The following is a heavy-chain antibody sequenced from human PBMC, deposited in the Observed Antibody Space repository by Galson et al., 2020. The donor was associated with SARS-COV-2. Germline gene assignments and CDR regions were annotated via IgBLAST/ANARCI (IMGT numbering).Heavy chain of an antibody. D-gene: IGHD3-10*01. CDR2: ISPGDSDT. Sequence: GESLKISCKGSGYSFTNYWIGWVRQMPGKGPEWMGIISPGDSDTRYSPSFQGQVTISADKSISTAYLQWSSLQASDTAMYYCARHRSHGGSGSLYYYYTIDVWGHGTTVTVSS. J-gene: IGHJ6*02. CDR3: ARHRSHGGSGSLYYYYTIDV. V-gene: IGHV5-51*01. CDR1: GYSFTNYW.